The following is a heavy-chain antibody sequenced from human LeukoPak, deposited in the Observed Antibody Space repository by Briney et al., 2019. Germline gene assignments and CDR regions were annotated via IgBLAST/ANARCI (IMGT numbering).Heavy chain of an antibody. CDR3: ARDAYYYDSSGYYILDY. CDR2: IYSSGST. D-gene: IGHD3-22*01. V-gene: IGHV4-4*07. CDR1: GGSISDYY. Sequence: PSETLSLTCSVSGGSISDYYWTWIRQPAGKGLEWIGRIYSSGSTHYNPSLKSRVTMSLDTSKNQFSLKLSSVTAADTAVYYCARDAYYYDSSGYYILDYWGQGTLVTVSS. J-gene: IGHJ4*02.